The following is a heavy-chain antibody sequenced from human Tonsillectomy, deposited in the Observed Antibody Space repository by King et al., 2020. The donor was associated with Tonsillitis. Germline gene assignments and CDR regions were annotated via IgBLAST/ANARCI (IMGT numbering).Heavy chain of an antibody. CDR1: GFTFSSYA. J-gene: IGHJ4*02. D-gene: IGHD5-24*01. CDR3: AKEKVVHGYNYVSYFDY. Sequence: VQLVESGGGLVQPGGSLRLSCAASGFTFSSYAMTWVRQAPGKGLEWVSSISGSGNSTYYADSVKGRFTISRDNAKNTLYLQMNSLRAEDTAVYYWAKEKVVHGYNYVSYFDYWGQGALVTVSS. V-gene: IGHV3-23*04. CDR2: ISGSGNST.